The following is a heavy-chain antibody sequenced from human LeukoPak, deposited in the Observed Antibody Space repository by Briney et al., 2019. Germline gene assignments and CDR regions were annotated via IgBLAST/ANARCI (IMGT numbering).Heavy chain of an antibody. Sequence: GASVKVSCKASGYSFTAFYIHWVRQVPGQGLEWMGWIHPRSGDTRYAQKFQGRVTMARDTSISTVYMDLSSLGSDDTAVYYCARDGEYGTGSYYRGSFDYWGQGILVTVSS. CDR1: GYSFTAFY. J-gene: IGHJ4*02. CDR3: ARDGEYGTGSYYRGSFDY. CDR2: IHPRSGDT. V-gene: IGHV1-2*02. D-gene: IGHD3-10*01.